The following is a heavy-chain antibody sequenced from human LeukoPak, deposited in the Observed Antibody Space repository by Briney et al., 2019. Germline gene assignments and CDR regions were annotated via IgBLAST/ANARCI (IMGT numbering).Heavy chain of an antibody. D-gene: IGHD2-2*02. CDR3: SRGRYCSSTSCYIDY. V-gene: IGHV3-23*01. Sequence: GGSLRLSCVTSGFTFSSCAMGWVRQAPGKGLEWVSGISGSAGSTYYADSVKGRFTISRDNSKNTLYLPMNSLRAEDTAVYYCSRGRYCSSTSCYIDYWGQGTLVTVSS. CDR1: GFTFSSCA. CDR2: ISGSAGST. J-gene: IGHJ4*02.